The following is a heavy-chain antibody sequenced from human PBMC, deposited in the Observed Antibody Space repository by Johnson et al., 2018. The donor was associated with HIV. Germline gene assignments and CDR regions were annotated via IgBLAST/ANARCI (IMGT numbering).Heavy chain of an antibody. J-gene: IGHJ3*02. CDR3: ARDETQRRYALTAFDI. D-gene: IGHD6-25*01. CDR1: GFTFSNAW. Sequence: VQLVESGGGLVKPGGSLRLSCAASGFTFSNAWMSWVRQAPGKGLEWVGRIKSKTDGGTTDYAAPVTGRFTISRDDSKNTLYLQMNSLRAEDTAVYYCARDETQRRYALTAFDIWGQGTLVTVSS. V-gene: IGHV3-15*01. CDR2: IKSKTDGGTT.